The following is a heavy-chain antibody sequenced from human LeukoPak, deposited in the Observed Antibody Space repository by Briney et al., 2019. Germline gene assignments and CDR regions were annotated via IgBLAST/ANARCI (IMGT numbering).Heavy chain of an antibody. V-gene: IGHV4-59*08. Sequence: SETLSLTCTVSGDSIRNYYWSWIRQPPGKGLEWIGHIYYSGTTNYNPSLKSRVTMSVDTSNNHLSLRLTSVTAADTALYYCARHSYNYYGLDVWGQGTTITVSS. CDR3: ARHSYNYYGLDV. J-gene: IGHJ6*02. CDR1: GDSIRNYY. CDR2: IYYSGTT.